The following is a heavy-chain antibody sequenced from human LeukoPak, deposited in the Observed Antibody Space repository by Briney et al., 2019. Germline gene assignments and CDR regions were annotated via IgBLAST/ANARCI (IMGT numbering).Heavy chain of an antibody. CDR1: GGSISSSSYY. J-gene: IGHJ4*02. CDR2: VYYSGST. D-gene: IGHD2-15*01. CDR3: ARYFPGYCSGGSCFYDY. Sequence: SSETLSLTCTVSGGSISSSSYYWGWIRQPPGKGLEWIGSVYYSGSTYYNPSLKSRVTISVDMSDNQFSLKLSSVTAADTAVYLCARYFPGYCSGGSCFYDYWGQGTLVTVSS. V-gene: IGHV4-39*01.